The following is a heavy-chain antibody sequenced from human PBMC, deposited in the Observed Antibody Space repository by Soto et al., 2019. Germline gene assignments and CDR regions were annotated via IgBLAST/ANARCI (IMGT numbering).Heavy chain of an antibody. CDR2: ITSSGDKS. Sequence: EMQLLESGGALEQPGGSLRLSCAASGLTFSAYAMSWVRLLPGRGLDYVSAITSSGDKSWYADSVKGRFTVSRDTSTSTLFLQMKSRRGEVTVIYYCAKAPREGVYGDWYFDLWGRGILVTVPS. CDR3: AKAPREGVYGDWYFDL. CDR1: GLTFSAYA. J-gene: IGHJ2*01. V-gene: IGHV3-23*01. D-gene: IGHD4-17*01.